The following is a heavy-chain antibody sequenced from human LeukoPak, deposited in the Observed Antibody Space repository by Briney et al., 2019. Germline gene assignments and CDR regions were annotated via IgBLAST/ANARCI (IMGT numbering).Heavy chain of an antibody. J-gene: IGHJ4*02. CDR1: GYTFTGYY. Sequence: ASVKVSFKASGYTFTGYYMHWVRQAPGQGLEWMGRINPNSGGTNYAQKFQGRVTTTRDTSISTAYMELSRLRSDDTAVYYCARDLRGDGYNADYWGQGTLVTVSS. D-gene: IGHD5-24*01. CDR3: ARDLRGDGYNADY. CDR2: INPNSGGT. V-gene: IGHV1-2*06.